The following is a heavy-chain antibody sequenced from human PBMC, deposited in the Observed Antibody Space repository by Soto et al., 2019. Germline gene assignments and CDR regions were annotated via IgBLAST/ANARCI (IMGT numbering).Heavy chain of an antibody. CDR2: ISAYNGNT. D-gene: IGHD3-3*01. V-gene: IGHV1-18*04. CDR3: ARCSDPYYDFWSGYSTIASNWFDP. CDR1: GYTFTSYG. J-gene: IGHJ5*02. Sequence: SVKVSCKASGYTFTSYGIRWGRQAPVQGLEWMGWISAYNGNTNYAQKLQGRVTMTTDTSTSTAYMELRSLRSDDTAVYYCARCSDPYYDFWSGYSTIASNWFDPWGQGTLVTVSS.